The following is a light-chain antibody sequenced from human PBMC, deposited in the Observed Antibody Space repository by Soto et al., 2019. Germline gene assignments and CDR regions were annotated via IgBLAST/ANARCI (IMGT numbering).Light chain of an antibody. V-gene: IGLV1-47*01. CDR3: AAWDDNLVV. CDR2: RNN. CDR1: SSNIGSAY. J-gene: IGLJ2*01. Sequence: QSVLTQPPSASGTPGQTVTIYCSGSSSNIGSAYIYWYQHLPGTAPKLLIYRNNQRPSGVSDRFSASKSGTSASLAISGLRSEDEADYYCAAWDDNLVVFGGGTKLTVL.